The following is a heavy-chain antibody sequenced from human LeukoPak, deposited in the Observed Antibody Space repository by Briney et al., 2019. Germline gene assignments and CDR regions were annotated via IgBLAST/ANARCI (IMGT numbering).Heavy chain of an antibody. CDR2: ISESSSHT. V-gene: IGHV3-21*06. CDR1: RFIFSGYS. CDR3: ARDRAPRARIGGMDV. J-gene: IGHJ6*02. D-gene: IGHD5-12*01. Sequence: GGSLRLSCADSRFIFSGYSMNWVRQAPGKGLEWVSYISESSSHTYYAASVKGRFTISRDNAKNSLYLQMNSLRADDTGIYYCARDRAPRARIGGMDVWGQGTTVIVSS.